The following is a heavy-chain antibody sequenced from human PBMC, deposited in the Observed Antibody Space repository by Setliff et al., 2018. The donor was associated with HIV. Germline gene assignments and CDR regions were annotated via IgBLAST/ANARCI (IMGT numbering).Heavy chain of an antibody. CDR3: ARHDRGDYYDRSGYFDY. D-gene: IGHD3-22*01. J-gene: IGHJ4*02. V-gene: IGHV4-38-2*02. CDR1: GYSISSGYY. Sequence: SETLSLTCTVSGYSISSGYYWGWIRQPPGKGLEWIGSIYHSGSTYYNPSLKSRVTISVDTSKNQFSLKLSSVTAADTAVYYCARHDRGDYYDRSGYFDYWGQGTLVTVSS. CDR2: IYHSGST.